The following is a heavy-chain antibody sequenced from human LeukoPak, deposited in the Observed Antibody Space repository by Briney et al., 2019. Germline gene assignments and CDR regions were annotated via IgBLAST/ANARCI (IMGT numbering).Heavy chain of an antibody. J-gene: IGHJ4*02. CDR1: GFTFSSYW. Sequence: GSLGLSCAASGFTFSSYWMSWVRQAPGKGLEWIGSIYYSGSTYYNPSLKSRVTISVDTSRNQFSLKLSSVTAADTAVYYCARGYSLDYWGQGTLVSVSS. V-gene: IGHV4-39*07. CDR2: IYYSGST. D-gene: IGHD2-15*01. CDR3: ARGYSLDY.